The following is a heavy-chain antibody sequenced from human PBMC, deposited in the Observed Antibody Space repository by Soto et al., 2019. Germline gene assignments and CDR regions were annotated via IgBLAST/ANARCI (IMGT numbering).Heavy chain of an antibody. J-gene: IGHJ4*02. Sequence: EVQLVESGGGLVQPGGSLRLSCAASGFTFSSYWMSWFRQAPGKGLEWVANIKQDGSEKYYVDSVKGRFTISRDNAKKPMYLQKNSLGAEDTAVYYRARLSSSRDPLFCDYWGQGTLVTVSS. CDR1: GFTFSSYW. D-gene: IGHD6-13*01. CDR2: IKQDGSEK. CDR3: ARLSSSRDPLFCDY. V-gene: IGHV3-7*01.